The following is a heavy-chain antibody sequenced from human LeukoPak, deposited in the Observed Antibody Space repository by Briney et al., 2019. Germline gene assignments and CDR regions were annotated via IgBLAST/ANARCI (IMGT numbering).Heavy chain of an antibody. V-gene: IGHV3-64*01. CDR1: GFTLSSFG. CDR3: VKDSEQGLVRAFQH. D-gene: IGHD6-19*01. CDR2: ISSDGGST. J-gene: IGHJ1*01. Sequence: PGGSLRLSCAASGFTLSSFGIYWVRQAPGKGLEYASVISSDGGSTHHANSVKGRFTISRDTSKNTLYLQINSLRAEDTAVYYCVKDSEQGLVRAFQHWGQGTLVTVSS.